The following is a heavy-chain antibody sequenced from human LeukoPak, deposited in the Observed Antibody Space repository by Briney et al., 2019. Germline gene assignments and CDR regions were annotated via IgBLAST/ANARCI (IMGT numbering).Heavy chain of an antibody. J-gene: IGHJ4*02. CDR2: ISYDGSNK. CDR3: AKVWGGQWLVPWLDY. D-gene: IGHD6-19*01. Sequence: PGGSLRLSCAASGFTFSSYGMHWVRQAPGKGLEWVAVISYDGSNKYYGVSVKGRFTISRDNSKNTLYLQMNSLRAEDTAVYYCAKVWGGQWLVPWLDYWGQGTLVTVSS. V-gene: IGHV3-30*18. CDR1: GFTFSSYG.